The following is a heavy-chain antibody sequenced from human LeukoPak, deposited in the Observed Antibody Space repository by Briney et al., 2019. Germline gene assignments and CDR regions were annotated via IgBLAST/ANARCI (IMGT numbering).Heavy chain of an antibody. V-gene: IGHV3-23*01. Sequence: PGGSLRLSCAAPGFTFNTYAMSWVRQAPGKGLEWVSAISGSGGSTFYADSVKGRFTISRDYSKNTLYLQMNSLRAEDTAVYYCANFYCSTTSCHLSGYFQYWGQGTLVTVSS. CDR1: GFTFNTYA. CDR2: ISGSGGST. D-gene: IGHD2-2*01. J-gene: IGHJ1*01. CDR3: ANFYCSTTSCHLSGYFQY.